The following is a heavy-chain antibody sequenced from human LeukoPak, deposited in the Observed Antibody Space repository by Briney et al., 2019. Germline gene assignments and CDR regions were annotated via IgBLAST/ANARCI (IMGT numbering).Heavy chain of an antibody. D-gene: IGHD1-26*01. CDR2: LIQEGIET. CDR1: GFTFSSYL. V-gene: IGHV3-7*01. J-gene: IGHJ5*02. CDR3: ARVGGSYWGWFDR. Sequence: GGALRLSCVASGFTFSSYLMNWGPQAPREGLGWVAHLIQEGIETYSVHSLKRPLTITRDNAKNSLYLKMNSLRAEDTAVYYCARVGGSYWGWFDRCGQATLVTVSA.